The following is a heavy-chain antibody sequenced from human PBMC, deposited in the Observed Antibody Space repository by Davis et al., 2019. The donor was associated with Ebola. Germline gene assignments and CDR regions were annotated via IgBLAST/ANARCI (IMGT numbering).Heavy chain of an antibody. Sequence: ASVKVSCKASGYTFTSYGISWVRQAPGQGLEWMGWISAYNGYTTYAQRFQGRVTMTTDTSTSTAYMELKGLRSDDTAVFYCARDRSPYYDSGAYNFRSSDYWGQGTLVTVSS. CDR2: ISAYNGYT. J-gene: IGHJ4*02. V-gene: IGHV1-18*01. D-gene: IGHD3-22*01. CDR3: ARDRSPYYDSGAYNFRSSDY. CDR1: GYTFTSYG.